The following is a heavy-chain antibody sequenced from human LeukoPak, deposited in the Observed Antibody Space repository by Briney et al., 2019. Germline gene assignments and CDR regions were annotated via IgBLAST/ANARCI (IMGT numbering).Heavy chain of an antibody. CDR1: GGSFSHYY. Sequence: SETLSLTCAVYGGSFSHYYWSWLRQSPGKGLEWVGEIHPSGITSFNPSLESRVSISKDTSKNQFSLKLTSVTAADTAVYYCSRGSDESKTGDYWGQGTLVTVSS. D-gene: IGHD6-25*01. CDR3: SRGSDESKTGDY. V-gene: IGHV4-34*01. J-gene: IGHJ4*02. CDR2: IHPSGIT.